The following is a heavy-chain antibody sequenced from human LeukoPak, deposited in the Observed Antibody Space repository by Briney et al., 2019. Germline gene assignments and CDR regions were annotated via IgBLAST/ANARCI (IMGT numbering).Heavy chain of an antibody. Sequence: SGPTLVNPTQTLTLTCTFSGFSLSTSGVGVGWIRQPPGKALEWLALIYWNDDKRYSPSLKSRLTITKDTSKNQVVLTMTNMDPVDTATYYCAHGGNYYDSSGYYLFGYWGQGTLVTVSS. CDR1: GFSLSTSGVG. CDR3: AHGGNYYDSSGYYLFGY. CDR2: IYWNDDK. V-gene: IGHV2-5*01. D-gene: IGHD3-22*01. J-gene: IGHJ4*02.